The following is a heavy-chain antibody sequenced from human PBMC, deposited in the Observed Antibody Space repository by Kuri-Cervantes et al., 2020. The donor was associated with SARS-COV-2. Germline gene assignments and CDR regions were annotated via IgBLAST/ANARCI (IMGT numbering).Heavy chain of an antibody. CDR2: IYSGGST. CDR1: GFTVSSNY. V-gene: IGHV3-53*01. D-gene: IGHD1-26*01. Sequence: GGSLRLSCAASGFTVSSNYMSWVRQAPGKGLEWVSVIYSGGSTYYADSVQGPFTISRDNSENTLYLQMNSLRVEDTAVYYCAREDRYGGNLNWFDPWGQGTLVTVSS. J-gene: IGHJ5*02. CDR3: AREDRYGGNLNWFDP.